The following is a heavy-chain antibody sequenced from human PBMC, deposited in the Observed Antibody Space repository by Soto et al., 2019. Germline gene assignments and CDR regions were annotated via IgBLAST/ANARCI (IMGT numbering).Heavy chain of an antibody. D-gene: IGHD5-18*01. CDR2: IHGDGGKI. Sequence: GGSLRLSCAASGFMFSAYGMSWVRQAPGKGLEWVANIHGDGGKIYYVDSVKGRFTISRDNAKRSLYLQMKSLSAEDTAVYYCARDFYGGYTYGPGDYWGQGALVTVSS. CDR3: ARDFYGGYTYGPGDY. V-gene: IGHV3-7*01. J-gene: IGHJ4*02. CDR1: GFMFSAYG.